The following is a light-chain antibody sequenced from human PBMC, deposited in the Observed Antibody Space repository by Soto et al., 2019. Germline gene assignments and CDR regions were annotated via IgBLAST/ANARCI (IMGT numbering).Light chain of an antibody. CDR2: GAS. Sequence: EIVLKQSPGTLSLSPGERATPSCRASQSVSSSYLAWYQQKPGQAPRLLIYGASSRATGIPDRFSGSGSGTDFTLTISRLEPEDFAVYYCQQYGSSLPITFGQGTRLEIK. V-gene: IGKV3-20*01. J-gene: IGKJ5*01. CDR3: QQYGSSLPIT. CDR1: QSVSSSY.